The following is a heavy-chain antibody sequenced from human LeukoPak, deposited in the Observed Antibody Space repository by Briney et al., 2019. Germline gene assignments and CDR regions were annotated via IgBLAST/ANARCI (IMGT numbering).Heavy chain of an antibody. CDR2: ISGSGGST. V-gene: IGHV3-23*01. CDR1: GFTFSSYA. D-gene: IGHD6-13*01. J-gene: IGHJ5*02. Sequence: GGPLRLSCAASGFTFSSYAMSWVRQAPGKGLEWVSAISGSGGSTYYADSVKGRFTISRDNSKNTLYLQMNSLRAEDTAVYYCAKDRASSSGFDPWGQGTLVTVSS. CDR3: AKDRASSSGFDP.